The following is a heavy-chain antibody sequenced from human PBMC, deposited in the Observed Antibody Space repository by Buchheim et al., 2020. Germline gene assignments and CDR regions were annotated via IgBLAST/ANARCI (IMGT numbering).Heavy chain of an antibody. V-gene: IGHV3-30-3*01. J-gene: IGHJ6*02. CDR2: ISYGGSNK. Sequence: QVQLVESGGGVVQPGRSLRLSCAASGFTFSSYAMHWVRQAPGKGLEWVAVISYGGSNKYYADSVKGRFTISRDNSKNTLYLQMNSLRAEDTAVDYCARTGYSSGWSYYYYGMDVWGQGTT. D-gene: IGHD6-19*01. CDR1: GFTFSSYA. CDR3: ARTGYSSGWSYYYYGMDV.